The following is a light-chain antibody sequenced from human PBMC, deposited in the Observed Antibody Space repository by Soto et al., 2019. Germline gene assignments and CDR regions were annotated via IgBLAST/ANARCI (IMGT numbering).Light chain of an antibody. CDR1: QSVSSN. CDR3: QQYNNWPLT. V-gene: IGKV3-15*01. Sequence: EIVMPQSPATLSVSPGERATLSCRASQSVSSNLAWYQQKPGQAPRLLIYGASTRATGIPARFSGSGSGTEFTITISSLQSEDFEVYYCQQYNNWPLTFGPGTKVDIK. J-gene: IGKJ3*01. CDR2: GAS.